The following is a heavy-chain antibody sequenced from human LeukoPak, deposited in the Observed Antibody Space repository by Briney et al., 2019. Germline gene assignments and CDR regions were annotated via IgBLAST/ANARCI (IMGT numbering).Heavy chain of an antibody. CDR3: ARVSSSGGDY. Sequence: ASVKVSCKASGYTFTSFDINWVRQATGQGLEWMGWMNPNSGNTGYAQKFQGRVTITRNTSISTAYMELSSLTSEDTAVYYCARVSSSGGDYWGQGTLVTVSS. CDR1: GYTFTSFD. J-gene: IGHJ4*02. CDR2: MNPNSGNT. D-gene: IGHD3-10*01. V-gene: IGHV1-8*01.